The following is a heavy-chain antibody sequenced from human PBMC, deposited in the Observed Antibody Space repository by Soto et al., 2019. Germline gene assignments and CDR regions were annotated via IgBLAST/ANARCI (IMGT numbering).Heavy chain of an antibody. V-gene: IGHV4-59*08. J-gene: IGHJ5*02. CDR3: ARRYCSSTSCYNWFDP. Sequence: PSETLSLTCTVSGGSISSYYWSWIRQPPGKGLEWIGYIYYSGITNYNPSLKSRVTISVDTSKNQFSLKLSSVTAADMAVYYCARRYCSSTSCYNWFDPWGQGTLVTVSS. CDR2: IYYSGIT. D-gene: IGHD2-2*01. CDR1: GGSISSYY.